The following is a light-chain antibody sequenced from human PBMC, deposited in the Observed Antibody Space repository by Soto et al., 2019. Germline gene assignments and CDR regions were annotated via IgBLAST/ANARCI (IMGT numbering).Light chain of an antibody. Sequence: QSALTQPASVSGSPGQSITISCTGTSSDLAIYNYVSWYQQQPSKAPKLMIYQVTNRPSGVSNRFSGFRSGNTASLTISGLQAEDEADYYCSSYTDSSNYVFGTGTKVTVL. CDR2: QVT. CDR3: SSYTDSSNYV. J-gene: IGLJ1*01. CDR1: SSDLAIYNY. V-gene: IGLV2-14*01.